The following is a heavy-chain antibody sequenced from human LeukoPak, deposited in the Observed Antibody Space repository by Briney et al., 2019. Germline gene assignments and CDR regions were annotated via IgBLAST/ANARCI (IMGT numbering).Heavy chain of an antibody. V-gene: IGHV1-46*01. J-gene: IGHJ3*02. Sequence: ASVKVSCKASGYTFTSSYIHWVRQAPGQGLEWMGIINPSGGSTSYAQKFQGRVTMTRDMSTSTVYMELSSLRSEDAAVYYCARDRSYGPFDAFDIWGQGTMVTVSS. CDR1: GYTFTSSY. CDR2: INPSGGST. D-gene: IGHD4-17*01. CDR3: ARDRSYGPFDAFDI.